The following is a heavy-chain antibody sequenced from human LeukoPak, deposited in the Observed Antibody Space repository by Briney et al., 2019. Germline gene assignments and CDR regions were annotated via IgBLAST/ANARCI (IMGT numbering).Heavy chain of an antibody. Sequence: SETLSLTCTVSGGSISSSSYYWGWIRQPPGKGLEWIGSIYYSGSTYYNPSLKSRVTISVDTSKNQFSLKLSSVTAADTAVYYCARRNSSGWYGTDAFDIWGQGTMVTVSS. CDR2: IYYSGST. D-gene: IGHD6-19*01. CDR3: ARRNSSGWYGTDAFDI. CDR1: GGSISSSSYY. V-gene: IGHV4-39*01. J-gene: IGHJ3*02.